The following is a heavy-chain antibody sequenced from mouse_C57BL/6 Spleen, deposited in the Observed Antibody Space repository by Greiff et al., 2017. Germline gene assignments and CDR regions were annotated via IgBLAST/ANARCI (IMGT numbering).Heavy chain of an antibody. CDR3: TTGGSSYLYYYAMDY. V-gene: IGHV14-4*01. Sequence: VQLQQSGAELVRPGASVKLSCTASGFNIKDDYMHWVKQRPEQGLEWIGWIDPENGDTEYASKFQGKATITADTSSNTAYLQLSSLTSEDTAVYDCTTGGSSYLYYYAMDYWGQGTSVTVSS. CDR1: GFNIKDDY. D-gene: IGHD1-1*01. J-gene: IGHJ4*01. CDR2: IDPENGDT.